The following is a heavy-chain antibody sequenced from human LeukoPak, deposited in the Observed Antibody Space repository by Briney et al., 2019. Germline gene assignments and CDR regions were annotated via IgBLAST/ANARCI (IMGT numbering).Heavy chain of an antibody. J-gene: IGHJ4*02. V-gene: IGHV4-4*09. CDR3: ARHGGYDILTGCYMVANFDY. CDR1: GGSISSYY. Sequence: PSETLSLTCTVSGGSISSYYWSWIRQPPGKGLEWIGYIYTSGSTNYNPSLKSRVTISVDTSKNQFSLKLSSVTAADTAVYYCARHGGYDILTGCYMVANFDYWGQGTLVTVSS. D-gene: IGHD3-9*01. CDR2: IYTSGST.